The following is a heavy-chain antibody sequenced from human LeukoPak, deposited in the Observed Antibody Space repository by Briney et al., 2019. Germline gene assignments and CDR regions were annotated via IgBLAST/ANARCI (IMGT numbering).Heavy chain of an antibody. CDR1: GFTFDDYG. J-gene: IGHJ4*02. CDR3: AKAVFDY. CDR2: IRYDGSNK. Sequence: PGGSLRLSCAASGFTFDDYGMSWVRQAPGKGLEWVAFIRYDGSNKYYADSVKGRFTISRDNSKNTLYLQMNSLRAEDTAVYYCAKAVFDYWGQGTLVTVSS. V-gene: IGHV3-30*02.